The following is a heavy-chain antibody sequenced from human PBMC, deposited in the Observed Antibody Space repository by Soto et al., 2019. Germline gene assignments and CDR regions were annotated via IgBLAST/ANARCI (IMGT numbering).Heavy chain of an antibody. CDR2: ITAYNGNT. CDR1: GYTFTSYG. J-gene: IGHJ5*02. D-gene: IGHD1-26*01. V-gene: IGHV1-18*01. CDR3: ARSGIVGATTDNWFDP. Sequence: ASVKVSCKASGYTFTSYGISWVRQAPGQGLEWMGWITAYNGNTNYAQKLQGRVTMTTDTSTSTAYMELRSLRSDDTAVYYCARSGIVGATTDNWFDPWGQGTLVTVSS.